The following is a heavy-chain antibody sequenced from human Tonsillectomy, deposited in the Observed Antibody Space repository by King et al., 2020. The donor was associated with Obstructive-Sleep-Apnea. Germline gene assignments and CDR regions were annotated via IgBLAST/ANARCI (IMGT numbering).Heavy chain of an antibody. CDR1: GFTFSNYA. V-gene: IGHV3-23*04. Sequence: VQLVESGGGLEQPGGSLRLSCAASGFTFSNYAMNWARQAPGKGLEWVSSLSGSGDNTYYADSVKGRFTISRDNSRNTLSLQMNSLSAEDTAVYYCAKSIYDYVWGTIDYWGQGTLVTVSS. D-gene: IGHD3-16*01. J-gene: IGHJ4*02. CDR3: AKSIYDYVWGTIDY. CDR2: LSGSGDNT.